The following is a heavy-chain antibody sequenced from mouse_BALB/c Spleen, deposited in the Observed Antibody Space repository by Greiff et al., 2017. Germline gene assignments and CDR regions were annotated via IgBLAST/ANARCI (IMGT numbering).Heavy chain of an antibody. J-gene: IGHJ4*01. V-gene: IGHV5-6-4*01. Sequence: EVQGVESGGGLVKPGGSLKLSCAASGFTFSSYTMSWVRQTPEKRLEWVATISSGGSYTYYPDSVKGRFTISRDNAKNTLYLQMSSLKSEDTAMYYCTRFGYYAMDYWGQGTSVTVSS. CDR3: TRFGYYAMDY. CDR2: ISSGGSYT. CDR1: GFTFSSYT.